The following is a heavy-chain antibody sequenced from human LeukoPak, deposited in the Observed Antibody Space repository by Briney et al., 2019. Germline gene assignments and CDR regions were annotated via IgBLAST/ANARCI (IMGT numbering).Heavy chain of an antibody. CDR1: GGSLSGYY. Sequence: SETLSLTCTVSGGSLSGYYWSWIRQPPGKGLEWIGYIFYTGDSNHNPSFKSRVSISLDTSKDQISLKLSSVTAADTAVYYCARHRFASPLDSWGQGTLVTVSS. J-gene: IGHJ4*02. V-gene: IGHV4-59*08. CDR3: ARHRFASPLDS. CDR2: IFYTGDS. D-gene: IGHD2-21*01.